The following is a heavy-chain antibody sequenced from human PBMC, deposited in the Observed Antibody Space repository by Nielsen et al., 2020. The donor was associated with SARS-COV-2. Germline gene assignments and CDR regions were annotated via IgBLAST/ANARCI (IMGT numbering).Heavy chain of an antibody. Sequence: WIRQPPGKGLEWIGSIYYSGSTNYNPSLKSRVTISVDTSKNQFSLKLSSVTAADTAVYYCAGSLDCSSTSCYVLWGYYYYGMDVWGQGTTVTVSS. D-gene: IGHD2-2*01. V-gene: IGHV4-39*07. J-gene: IGHJ6*02. CDR2: IYYSGST. CDR3: AGSLDCSSTSCYVLWGYYYYGMDV.